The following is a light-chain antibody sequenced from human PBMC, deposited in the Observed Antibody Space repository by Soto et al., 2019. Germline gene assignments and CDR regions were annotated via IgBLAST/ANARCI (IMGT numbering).Light chain of an antibody. J-gene: IGKJ2*01. V-gene: IGKV3-15*01. CDR1: QSINSN. Sequence: EIVMTQSPVTLSVSPGERATVSCRASQSINSNLAWYQQKPGQAPRLFIYGASTRATGIPARFSGSGSGTEFTLTISSLQSEDFAVYYCQQYNNWPTFVQGTKLEIK. CDR3: QQYNNWPT. CDR2: GAS.